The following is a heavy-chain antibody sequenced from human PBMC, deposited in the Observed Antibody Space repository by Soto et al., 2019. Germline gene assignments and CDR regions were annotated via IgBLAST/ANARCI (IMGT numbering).Heavy chain of an antibody. D-gene: IGHD3-16*01. CDR1: GGSITNYY. CDR2: IYTKERT. Sequence: PSETLSLTCTVSGGSITNYYWSWIRQPAGKGLEWIGRIYTKERTNYNLSFRNRVTMSVDTAKNQFSLKLDAVTAADTAVYYCARDDYKDGGNNWFDPWGQGTLVTVSS. V-gene: IGHV4-4*07. CDR3: ARDDYKDGGNNWFDP. J-gene: IGHJ5*02.